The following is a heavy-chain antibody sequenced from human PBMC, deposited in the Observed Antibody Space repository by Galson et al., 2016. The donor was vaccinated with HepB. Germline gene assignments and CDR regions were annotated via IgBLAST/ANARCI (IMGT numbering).Heavy chain of an antibody. Sequence: SLRLSCAASGFTFDDYGLTWVRQAPGGGLEWVSGINWNGDSTAYADSVRGRFTISRDNARNSLYLQMNSLRAEDTALYYCARSFFRRTVNWTPFDYWGQGTLVTVSS. D-gene: IGHD1-1*01. J-gene: IGHJ4*02. CDR1: GFTFDDYG. V-gene: IGHV3-20*04. CDR2: INWNGDST. CDR3: ARSFFRRTVNWTPFDY.